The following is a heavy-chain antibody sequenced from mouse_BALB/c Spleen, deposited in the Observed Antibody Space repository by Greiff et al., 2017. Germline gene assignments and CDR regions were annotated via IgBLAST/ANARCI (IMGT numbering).Heavy chain of an antibody. V-gene: IGHV3-1*02. Sequence: EVQGVESGPDLVKPSQSLSLTCTVTGYSITSGYSWPWIRQFPGNKLEWMGYIHYSGSTNYNPSLKSRISITRDTSKNQFFLQLNSVTTEDTATYYCASPPLITTVRVDYWGQGTSVTVSS. D-gene: IGHD1-1*01. CDR1: GYSITSGYS. J-gene: IGHJ4*01. CDR2: IHYSGST. CDR3: ASPPLITTVRVDY.